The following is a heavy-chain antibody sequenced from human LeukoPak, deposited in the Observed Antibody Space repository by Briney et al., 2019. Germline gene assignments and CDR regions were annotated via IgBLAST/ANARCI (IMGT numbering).Heavy chain of an antibody. CDR1: GGSISSSSYY. CDR3: ARTPDYYDSSGYYYPHWYFDL. V-gene: IGHV4-39*07. D-gene: IGHD3-22*01. J-gene: IGHJ2*01. Sequence: SETLSLTCTVSGGSISSSSYYWGWIRQPPGKGLEWIGSIYYSGTTYYSPSLKSRVTISVDTSKNQFSLKLSSVTAADTAVYYCARTPDYYDSSGYYYPHWYFDLWGRGTLVTVSS. CDR2: IYYSGTT.